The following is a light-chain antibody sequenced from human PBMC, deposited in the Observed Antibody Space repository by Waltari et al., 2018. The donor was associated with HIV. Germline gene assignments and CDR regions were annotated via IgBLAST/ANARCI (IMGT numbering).Light chain of an antibody. Sequence: QSVLTQPPSASGTPGQTVTISCSGSSSNIGGNYVYWYHRLTGTAPKLPIYRNNQRPSGVPARFSGSKSGTSASLAISGLRSEDEADYYCASWDDSLSGWVFGGGTKVTVL. V-gene: IGLV1-47*01. J-gene: IGLJ3*02. CDR1: SSNIGGNY. CDR2: RNN. CDR3: ASWDDSLSGWV.